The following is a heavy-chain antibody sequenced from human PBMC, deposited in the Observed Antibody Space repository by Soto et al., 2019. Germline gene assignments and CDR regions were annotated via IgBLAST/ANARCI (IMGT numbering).Heavy chain of an antibody. CDR1: GYTFTRYG. V-gene: IGHV1-18*01. CDR2: ISGHNGNT. CDR3: AKVRYSSPMGYYYGMDV. Sequence: QVQLVQSGGEVKKAGASVKVSCKASGYTFTRYGISWVRQAPGQGLEWMGWISGHNGNTNYAQKFQGRVTITADESTSTSYMEVNNLRSEDTAVYYCAKVRYSSPMGYYYGMDVWGQGTTVTVSS. D-gene: IGHD6-19*01. J-gene: IGHJ6*02.